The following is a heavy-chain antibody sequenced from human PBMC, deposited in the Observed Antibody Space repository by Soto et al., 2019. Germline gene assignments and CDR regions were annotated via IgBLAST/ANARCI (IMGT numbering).Heavy chain of an antibody. CDR1: GFSVSDNY. CDR2: IYSSGDT. Sequence: EVQLVESGGGLVQPGGSLRLSCAASGFSVSDNYMSWVRQAPGKGLEWISVIYSSGDTYYADSVKGRLTISRDNSRNTLYLQINDLRVEDTAIYYCARDPGYGRGVSCDPGGQGIPVTVSS. V-gene: IGHV3-66*01. CDR3: ARDPGYGRGVSCDP. J-gene: IGHJ5*02. D-gene: IGHD2-8*01.